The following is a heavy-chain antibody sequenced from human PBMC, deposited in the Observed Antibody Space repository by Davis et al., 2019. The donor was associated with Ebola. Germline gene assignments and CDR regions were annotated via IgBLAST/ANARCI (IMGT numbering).Heavy chain of an antibody. CDR2: IYNSGST. V-gene: IGHV4-30-2*01. CDR1: GGSISSGGSS. CDR3: ARVGYGGKLYYFDY. Sequence: SETLSLTCAVSGGSISSGGSSWSWIRQPPGKGLEWIGYIYNSGSTYYNPSLKSRVTISVDRSKYQFSLKLSSVTAADTAVYYCARVGYGGKLYYFDYWGQGTLVTVSS. J-gene: IGHJ4*02. D-gene: IGHD4-23*01.